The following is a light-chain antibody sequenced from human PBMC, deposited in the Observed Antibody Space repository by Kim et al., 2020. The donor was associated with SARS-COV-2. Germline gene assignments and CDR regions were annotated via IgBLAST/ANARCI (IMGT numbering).Light chain of an antibody. CDR1: QSLVYSDGNTY. CDR3: VRGIHPFT. Sequence: DVVMTQSPLSLPVTLGQPASNSGRSSQSLVYSDGNTYLNWFQQRPGQSPRRLNYKVSNRDDGVADRFSGSGSGTYFALKISRGEAEDVGVYYCVRGIHPFTFGQGTRLEIK. V-gene: IGKV2-30*01. J-gene: IGKJ5*01. CDR2: KVS.